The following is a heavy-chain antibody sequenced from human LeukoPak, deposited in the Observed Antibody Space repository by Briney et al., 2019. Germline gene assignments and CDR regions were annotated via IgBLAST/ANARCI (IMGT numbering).Heavy chain of an antibody. CDR3: ARSGYSNFDY. CDR1: GGSLSSGSDY. CDR2: IYASGST. J-gene: IGHJ4*02. D-gene: IGHD3-3*01. V-gene: IGHV4-61*02. Sequence: PSETLSLTCTVSGGSLSSGSDYWSWIRQSVGKGLEWIGRIYASGSTNYNPSLKSRVTISVDTSKNQFSLRLSSVTAADTAVYYCARSGYSNFDYWGQGTLVTVSS.